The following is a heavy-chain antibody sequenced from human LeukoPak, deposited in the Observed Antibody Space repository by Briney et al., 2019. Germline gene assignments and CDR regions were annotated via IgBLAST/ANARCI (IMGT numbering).Heavy chain of an antibody. V-gene: IGHV4-34*01. CDR2: INHSGST. J-gene: IGHJ4*02. CDR3: ARRRYDYVWGSYRYQYFDY. CDR1: GGSFSGYY. D-gene: IGHD3-16*02. Sequence: SETLSLTCAVYGGSFSGYYWSWIRQPPGKGLEWIGEINHSGSTNYNPSLKSRVTISVDTSKNQFSLKLSFVTAADTAVYYCARRRYDYVWGSYRYQYFDYWGQGTLVTVSS.